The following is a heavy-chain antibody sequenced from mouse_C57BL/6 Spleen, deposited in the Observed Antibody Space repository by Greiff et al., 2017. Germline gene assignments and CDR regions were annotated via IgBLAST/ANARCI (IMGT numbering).Heavy chain of an antibody. CDR3: ARSGTTASMDY. J-gene: IGHJ4*01. CDR1: GYSFTGYY. V-gene: IGHV1-42*01. CDR2: INPSTGGT. D-gene: IGHD1-2*01. Sequence: EVQLQQSGPELVKPGASVKISCKASGYSFTGYYMNWVKQSPEKSLEWIGEINPSTGGTTYNQKFKAKATLTVDKSSSTAYMQLKSLTSEDSAVYYCARSGTTASMDYWCQGTSVTVSS.